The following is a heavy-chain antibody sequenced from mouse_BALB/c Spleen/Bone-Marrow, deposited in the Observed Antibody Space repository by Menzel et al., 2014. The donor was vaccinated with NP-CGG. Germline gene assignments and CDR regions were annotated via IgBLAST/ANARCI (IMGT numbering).Heavy chain of an antibody. CDR2: ILPGSGST. CDR3: ARGIDYYAMDY. CDR1: GYTFSSYW. J-gene: IGHJ4*01. V-gene: IGHV1-9*01. Sequence: QVQLQQPGAELMKPGASVKISCKATGYTFSSYWIDWVKQRPGHGLEWIGEILPGSGSTNYNEKFKGKATFTADTSSNTAYMQLSSLTSEDSAVYYCARGIDYYAMDYWGQGTSVTVSS.